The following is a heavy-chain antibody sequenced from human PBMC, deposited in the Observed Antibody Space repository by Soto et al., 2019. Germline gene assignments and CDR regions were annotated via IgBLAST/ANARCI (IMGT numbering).Heavy chain of an antibody. J-gene: IGHJ5*02. D-gene: IGHD3-3*01. V-gene: IGHV4-34*01. CDR3: ARGGTRGSGYPPGHWFDP. CDR2: INHSGST. CDR1: GGSFIGYY. Sequence: KSSETLSLTCAVYGGSFIGYYCIFIRHPPLKWLEWIGEINHSGSTNYNPSLKSRVTISVDTSKNQFSLKLSSVTAADTAVYYCARGGTRGSGYPPGHWFDPWGQGTLVTVSS.